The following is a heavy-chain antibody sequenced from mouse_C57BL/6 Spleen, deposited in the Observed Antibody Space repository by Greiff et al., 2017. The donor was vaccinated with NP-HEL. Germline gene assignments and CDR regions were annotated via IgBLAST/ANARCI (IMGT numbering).Heavy chain of an antibody. CDR1: GFTFSSYA. D-gene: IGHD2-4*01. CDR2: ISDGGSYT. CDR3: ARDDDYDGYFDV. J-gene: IGHJ1*03. Sequence: EVKVVESGGGLVKPGGSLKLSCAASGFTFSSYAMSWVRQTPEKRLEWVATISDGGSYTYYPDNVKGRFTISRDNAKNNLYLQMSHLKSEDTAMYYCARDDDYDGYFDVWGTGTTVTVSS. V-gene: IGHV5-4*01.